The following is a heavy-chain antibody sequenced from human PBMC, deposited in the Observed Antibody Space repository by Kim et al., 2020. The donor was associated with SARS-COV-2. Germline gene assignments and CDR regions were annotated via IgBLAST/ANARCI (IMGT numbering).Heavy chain of an antibody. CDR1: GGTFSSYA. Sequence: SVKVSCKASGGTFSSYAISWVRQAPGQGLEWMGGIIPIFGTANYAQKFQGRVTITADESTSTAYMELSSLRSEDTAVYYCAREIPSDSSGYYGKWGQGTLVTVSS. J-gene: IGHJ4*02. V-gene: IGHV1-69*13. CDR3: AREIPSDSSGYYGK. CDR2: IIPIFGTA. D-gene: IGHD3-22*01.